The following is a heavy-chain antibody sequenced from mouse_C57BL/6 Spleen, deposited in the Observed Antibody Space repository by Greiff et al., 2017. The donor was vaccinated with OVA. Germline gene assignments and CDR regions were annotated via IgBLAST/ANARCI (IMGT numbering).Heavy chain of an antibody. Sequence: EVKVQEPGAGLVQPGESLKLSCESNEYAFPSYDMSWVRKTPEQRLELVGAINSDGGSTYYPDTMERRSIIYRDNTTKTLYLQLSSLRSEDTALNYCERHGDSNDGYIDVWGKGTTVTVSS. J-gene: IGHJ1*03. CDR1: EYAFPSYD. D-gene: IGHD2-12*01. V-gene: IGHV5-2*03. CDR3: ERHGDSNDGYIDV. CDR2: INSDGGST.